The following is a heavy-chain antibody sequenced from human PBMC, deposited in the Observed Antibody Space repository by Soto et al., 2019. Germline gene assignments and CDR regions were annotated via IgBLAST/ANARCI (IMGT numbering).Heavy chain of an antibody. V-gene: IGHV4-59*01. J-gene: IGHJ4*02. CDR1: GGSISSYY. Sequence: SETLSLTCTVSGGSISSYYWSWIRQPPGKGLELIGYVYYSGSTNYNPSLRSRVNISVDTSKNQLSLKMSSVTDADTAVYYCARDPGSWYFDSWGQGILVTVSS. CDR3: ARDPGSWYFDS. D-gene: IGHD3-10*01. CDR2: VYYSGST.